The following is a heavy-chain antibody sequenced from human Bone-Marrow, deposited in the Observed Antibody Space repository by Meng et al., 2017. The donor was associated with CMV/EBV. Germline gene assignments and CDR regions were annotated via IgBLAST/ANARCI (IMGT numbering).Heavy chain of an antibody. CDR3: ARIGSGWHDYYYGMDV. J-gene: IGHJ6*02. CDR1: GFTFSDYY. CDR2: ISSSYKTI. V-gene: IGHV3-11*01. Sequence: GGSLRLSCVASGFTFSDYYMTWIRQAPGKGLEWVSYISSSYKTIYNADSVKVRFTISRDNANNSLYLQMSSLRAEDPAVYYCARIGSGWHDYYYGMDVWGQGTTVTVSS. D-gene: IGHD6-19*01.